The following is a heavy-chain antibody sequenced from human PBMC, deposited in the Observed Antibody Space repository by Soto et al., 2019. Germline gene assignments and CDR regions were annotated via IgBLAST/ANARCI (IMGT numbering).Heavy chain of an antibody. CDR3: ARDAYSSSSNWFDP. D-gene: IGHD6-6*01. J-gene: IGHJ5*02. V-gene: IGHV3-23*01. Sequence: WGSLRLCCAATGFTFSRYAMSWVRQAPGKGLEWVSSITGSGGSTYNADSVKGRFTISRDNSKNTLYLQMNSLRAEYTAVYYCARDAYSSSSNWFDPWGQGTLVTV. CDR2: ITGSGGST. CDR1: GFTFSRYA.